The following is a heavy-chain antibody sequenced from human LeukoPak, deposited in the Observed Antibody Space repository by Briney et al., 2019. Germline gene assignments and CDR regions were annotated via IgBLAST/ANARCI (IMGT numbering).Heavy chain of an antibody. CDR1: GFTFSNYA. D-gene: IGHD6-13*01. CDR3: AKGPTAVAP. Sequence: GGSLRLSCAASGFTFSNYAMNWVRQAPGKGLEWVSAISGSGFSTYYADSVKGRFTISGNNSKNTLYLQMNSLRAEDTAVYYCAKGPTAVAPWGQGTLVTVSS. V-gene: IGHV3-23*01. J-gene: IGHJ5*02. CDR2: ISGSGFST.